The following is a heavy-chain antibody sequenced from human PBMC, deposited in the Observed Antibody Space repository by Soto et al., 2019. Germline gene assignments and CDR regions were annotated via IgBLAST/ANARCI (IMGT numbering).Heavy chain of an antibody. CDR1: GFTLDDYA. CDR2: ISWNSGSI. V-gene: IGHV3-9*01. J-gene: IGHJ3*02. Sequence: SLRLSCAASGFTLDDYAMHWVRQAPGKGLEWVSGISWNSGSIGYADSVKGRFTISRDNAKNSLYLQMNSLRAEDTALYYCAKDIKGYYYDSSGPHLAFDIWGQGTMVTVSS. CDR3: AKDIKGYYYDSSGPHLAFDI. D-gene: IGHD3-22*01.